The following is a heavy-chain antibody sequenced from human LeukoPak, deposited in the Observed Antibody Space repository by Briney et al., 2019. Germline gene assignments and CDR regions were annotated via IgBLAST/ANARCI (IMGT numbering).Heavy chain of an antibody. CDR3: ARGSAYYYYMDV. Sequence: ASVKVSCKASGYTFTGYYMHWVRQAPGQGLEWMGWINPNSGGTNYAQKLQGRVTMTRDTSISTAYMELSRLRSDDTAVYYCARGSAYYYYMDVWGKGTTVTVSS. V-gene: IGHV1-2*02. J-gene: IGHJ6*03. CDR2: INPNSGGT. CDR1: GYTFTGYY.